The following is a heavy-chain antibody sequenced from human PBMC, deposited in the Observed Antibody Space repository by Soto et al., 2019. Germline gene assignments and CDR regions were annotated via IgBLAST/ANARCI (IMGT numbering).Heavy chain of an antibody. CDR1: GFTFNTYW. J-gene: IGHJ5*02. CDR2: IKSDGSYT. Sequence: EVQLVESGGGLVQPGGSLRLSCAASGFTFNTYWMQWVRQAPGKGLVWVSRIKSDGSYTNYADSVKGRFSISRDNVKNTLVSQVNNVGADELAVYYCETGGCGYFTSWGQGTMVTVSS. D-gene: IGHD3-22*01. V-gene: IGHV3-74*01. CDR3: ETGGCGYFTS.